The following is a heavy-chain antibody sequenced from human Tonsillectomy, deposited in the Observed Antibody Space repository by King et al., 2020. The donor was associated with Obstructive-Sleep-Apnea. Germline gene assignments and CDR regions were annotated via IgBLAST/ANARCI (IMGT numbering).Heavy chain of an antibody. D-gene: IGHD3-9*01. V-gene: IGHV4-39*06. CDR1: GGSISTSSHY. CDR2: IYYSGST. CDR3: ARGMDYDILTGPDRYGMDV. Sequence: QLQESGPGLVKPSETLSLTCTVSGGSISTSSHYWGWIRQPPGKGLEWIGSIYYSGSTYYNPSLKSRVTISVDTSKNQFPLKLSSVTAADTAVYYCARGMDYDILTGPDRYGMDVWGQGTTVTVSS. J-gene: IGHJ6*02.